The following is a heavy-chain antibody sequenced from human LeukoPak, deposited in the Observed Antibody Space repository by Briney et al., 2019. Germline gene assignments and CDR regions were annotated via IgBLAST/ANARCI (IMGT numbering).Heavy chain of an antibody. V-gene: IGHV3-21*01. CDR2: ISSSSSYI. J-gene: IGHJ4*02. CDR1: GFTFSSYS. D-gene: IGHD6-13*01. Sequence: GGSLRLSCAASGFTFSSYSMNWVRQAPGKGLEWVSSISSSSSYIYYADSVKGRFTISRDNAKNSLHLQMNSLRAEDTAVYYCARAYPPYRAAAGTFDYWGQGTLVTVSS. CDR3: ARAYPPYRAAAGTFDY.